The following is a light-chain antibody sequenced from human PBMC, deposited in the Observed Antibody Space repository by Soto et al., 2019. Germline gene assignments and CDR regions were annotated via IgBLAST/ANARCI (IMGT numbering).Light chain of an antibody. Sequence: EIVLTQSAATLSLSAGERATLSWGASQSLRTNSLAWYQQKPGQAPRLLISGVYSRAAGIPDRFSGSGSGTDFTLTISSLEPQDFAVYYCQQRSNWPPITFGQGTRLEIK. V-gene: IGKV3D-20*02. CDR2: GVY. CDR1: QSLRTNS. CDR3: QQRSNWPPIT. J-gene: IGKJ5*01.